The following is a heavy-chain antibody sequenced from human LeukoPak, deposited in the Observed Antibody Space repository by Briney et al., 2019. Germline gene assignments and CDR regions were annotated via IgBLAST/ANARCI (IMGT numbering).Heavy chain of an antibody. D-gene: IGHD2-2*01. Sequence: SETLSLTCTVSGGSISNYYWSWIRQPAGKGLEWIGRIYTSGSTNYNPSLKSRVTMSVDTSKNQFSLKLSSVTAADTAVYYCARLPRSSTGYYYYYYYMDVWGKGTTVTISS. CDR3: ARLPRSSTGYYYYYYYMDV. CDR1: GGSISNYY. V-gene: IGHV4-4*07. CDR2: IYTSGST. J-gene: IGHJ6*03.